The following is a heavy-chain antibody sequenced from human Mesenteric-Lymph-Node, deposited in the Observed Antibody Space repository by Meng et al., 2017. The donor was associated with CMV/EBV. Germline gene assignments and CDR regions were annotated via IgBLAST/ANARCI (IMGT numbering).Heavy chain of an antibody. J-gene: IGHJ5*02. D-gene: IGHD3-10*01. CDR1: GGSINGGDYY. V-gene: IGHV4-30-4*08. Sequence: SETLSLTCIVSGGSINGGDYYWGWIRQTPGKGLEWIGYIYYSGSTYHNPSLKSRVTISVDLSKNQFSLRLSSVTAADTAVYYCAREAFGESYTWGQGTLVTVSS. CDR2: IYYSGST. CDR3: AREAFGESYT.